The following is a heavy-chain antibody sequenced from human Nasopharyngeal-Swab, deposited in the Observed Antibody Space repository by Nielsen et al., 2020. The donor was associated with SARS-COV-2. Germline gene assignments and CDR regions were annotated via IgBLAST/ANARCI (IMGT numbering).Heavy chain of an antibody. CDR3: ARGGGVDTLIDY. V-gene: IGHV3-30*14. CDR1: GFTFSSYA. D-gene: IGHD5-18*01. Sequence: GGSLRLSCAASGFTFSSYAMHWVRQAPGKGLEWVAVISYDGSNKYYADSVKGRFTISRDNSKNTLYLQMGSLRAEDMAVYYCARGGGVDTLIDYWGQGTLVTVSS. J-gene: IGHJ4*02. CDR2: ISYDGSNK.